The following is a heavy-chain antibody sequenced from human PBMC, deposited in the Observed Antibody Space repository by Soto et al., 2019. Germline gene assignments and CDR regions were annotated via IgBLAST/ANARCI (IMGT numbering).Heavy chain of an antibody. CDR1: GGSISRRNYY. V-gene: IGHV4-39*01. D-gene: IGHD3-3*01. Sequence: ETLSLTCTVSGGSISRRNYYWGWIREPPGKGLEWIGSIYDSANIYDNPSLKSRVSISVDTSKNQFSLKLSSVTASDTAVYYCAATSTLFGVRGRFDPWGQGTVVTVSS. CDR3: AATSTLFGVRGRFDP. J-gene: IGHJ5*02. CDR2: IYDSANI.